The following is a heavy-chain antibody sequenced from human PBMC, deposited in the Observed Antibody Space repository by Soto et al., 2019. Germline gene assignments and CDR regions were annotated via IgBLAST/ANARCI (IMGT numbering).Heavy chain of an antibody. CDR2: LNGSGGST. CDR3: ARGFSAGKVSPPDN. J-gene: IGHJ4*02. Sequence: EVQLLESGGGLVQPGGSLRLSCVASGFTFSNYAMIWVRQAPGKGLEWVSGLNGSGGSTSSADSVKGRFAISRDNSKNTLYLQMNSLRDGDTAVYYCARGFSAGKVSPPDNWGQGTLVTVSS. CDR1: GFTFSNYA. V-gene: IGHV3-23*01. D-gene: IGHD3-10*01.